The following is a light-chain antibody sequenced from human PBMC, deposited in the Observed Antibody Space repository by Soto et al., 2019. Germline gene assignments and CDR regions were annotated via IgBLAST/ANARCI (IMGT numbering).Light chain of an antibody. CDR3: QSYDSSLSGSVV. Sequence: QSVLTQPPSVSGAPGQRVTISCTGSSSNIGAGYHVHWYQQLPGTAPKLLIYGNSNRPSGVPDRFSGSKSGTSASLAITGLQAEDEADYYCQSYDSSLSGSVVFGGGTKLTVL. CDR2: GNS. V-gene: IGLV1-40*01. J-gene: IGLJ3*02. CDR1: SSNIGAGYH.